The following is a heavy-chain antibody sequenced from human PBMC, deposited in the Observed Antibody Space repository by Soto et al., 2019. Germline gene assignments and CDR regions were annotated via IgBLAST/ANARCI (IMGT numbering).Heavy chain of an antibody. CDR3: AHSPGAPNSEMLDDAFDI. V-gene: IGHV2-5*02. Sequence: SGPTLVNPTQTLTLTCTFSGFSLSTSGVGVGWIRQPPGKALEWLALIYWDDDKRYSPSLKSRLTITKDTSKNQVVLTMTNMDPVDTATYYCAHSPGAPNSEMLDDAFDIWGQGTMVTVSS. D-gene: IGHD1-1*01. CDR1: GFSLSTSGVG. CDR2: IYWDDDK. J-gene: IGHJ3*02.